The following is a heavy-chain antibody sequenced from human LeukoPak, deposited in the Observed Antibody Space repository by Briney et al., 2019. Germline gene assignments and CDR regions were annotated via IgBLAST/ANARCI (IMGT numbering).Heavy chain of an antibody. CDR1: AFTFSNYA. CDR2: ISNSDSST. CDR3: ARDPRPLGTNVRHDY. D-gene: IGHD2-8*01. J-gene: IGHJ4*02. V-gene: IGHV3-23*01. Sequence: QAGGSLRLSCAASAFTFSNYAMSWVRQAPGKGLEWVSTISNSDSSTYYADSVKGRFTISRDNAKNTLYLQMNSLRAEDTAVYYCARDPRPLGTNVRHDYWGQGTLVTVSP.